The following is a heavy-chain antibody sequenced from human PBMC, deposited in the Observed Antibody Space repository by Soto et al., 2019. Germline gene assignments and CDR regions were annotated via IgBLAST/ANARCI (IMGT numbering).Heavy chain of an antibody. CDR3: ARAVYSSSLKGDAFDI. CDR1: GGTFSSYA. CDR2: IIPIFGTA. Sequence: ASVKVSCKASGGTFSSYAISWVRQAPGQGLEWMGGIIPIFGTANYAQKFQGRVTITADESTSTAYMELRSLRSDDTAVYYCARAVYSSSLKGDAFDIWGQGTMVTVSS. V-gene: IGHV1-69*13. J-gene: IGHJ3*02. D-gene: IGHD6-13*01.